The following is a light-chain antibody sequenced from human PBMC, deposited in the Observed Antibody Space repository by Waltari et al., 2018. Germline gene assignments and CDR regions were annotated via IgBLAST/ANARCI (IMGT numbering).Light chain of an antibody. CDR2: EVT. CDR1: SEAIGGSDH. CDR3: SSYTTSSRV. Sequence: QSALPQPASVSGTPGQSLTLSCPGTSEAIGGSDHVSWYQQYPGKAPRLILYEVTNRPSDVSYRFSGSKSGNMASLTISGLQADDEADYYCSSYTTSSRVFGGGTKVTVL. V-gene: IGLV2-14*01. J-gene: IGLJ2*01.